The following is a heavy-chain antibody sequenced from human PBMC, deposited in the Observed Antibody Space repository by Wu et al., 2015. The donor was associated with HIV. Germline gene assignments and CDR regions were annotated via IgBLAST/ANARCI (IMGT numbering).Heavy chain of an antibody. CDR2: IIPIFDRI. V-gene: IGHV1-69*15. D-gene: IGHD5-12*01. CDR3: VGPYTGYAYDTFDV. CDR1: GGIFSNYA. Sequence: QVHLVQFGGEVKKPGSSVKVSCKASGGIFSNYAINWVRQAPGQGLEWMGRIIPIFDRIHYKQKFQGRVFITADEATSTVYMELSSLSSDDTAIYYCVGPYTGYAYDTFDVWGQGTLVTVSS. J-gene: IGHJ3*01.